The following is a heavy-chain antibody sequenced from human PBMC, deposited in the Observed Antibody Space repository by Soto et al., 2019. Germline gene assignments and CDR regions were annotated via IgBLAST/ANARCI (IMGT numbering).Heavy chain of an antibody. J-gene: IGHJ4*02. CDR3: ASDLGWFGIAAAGTEEYYFDY. Sequence: QVQLVESGGGVVQPGRSLRLSCAASGFTFSSYAMHWVRQAPGKGLEWVAVISYDGSNKYYADSVKGRFTISRDNSKNTLYLQMNSLRAEDTAVYYCASDLGWFGIAAAGTEEYYFDYWGQGTLVTVSS. CDR2: ISYDGSNK. V-gene: IGHV3-30-3*01. D-gene: IGHD6-13*01. CDR1: GFTFSSYA.